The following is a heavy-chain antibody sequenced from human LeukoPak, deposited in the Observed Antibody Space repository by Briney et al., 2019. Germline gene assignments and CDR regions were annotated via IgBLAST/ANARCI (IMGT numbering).Heavy chain of an antibody. CDR2: IDWDDDK. CDR3: AHQAGSYTPNYDYVWGSYPNYYYYYMDV. J-gene: IGHJ6*03. CDR1: GFSLSTSGMC. V-gene: IGHV2-70*11. D-gene: IGHD3-16*02. Sequence: SGPALVKPTQTLTLTCTFSGFSLSTSGMCVSWIRQPPGKALEWLARIDWDDDKYYSTSLKTRLTISKDTSKNQVVLTMTNMDPVDTATYYCAHQAGSYTPNYDYVWGSYPNYYYYYMDVWGKGTTVTVSS.